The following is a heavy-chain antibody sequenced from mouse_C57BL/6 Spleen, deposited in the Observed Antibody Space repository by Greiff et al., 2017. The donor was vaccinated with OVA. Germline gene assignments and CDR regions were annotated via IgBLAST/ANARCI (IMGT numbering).Heavy chain of an antibody. CDR1: GFTFTDYY. Sequence: EVQLMESGGGLVQPGGSLSLSCAASGFTFTDYYMSWVRQPPGKALEWLGFIRNKANGYTTEYSASVKGRFTISRDNSQSILYLQMNALGAEDSATYNCARYLDYWGQGTSVTVSS. V-gene: IGHV7-3*01. CDR2: IRNKANGYTT. CDR3: ARYLDY. J-gene: IGHJ4*01.